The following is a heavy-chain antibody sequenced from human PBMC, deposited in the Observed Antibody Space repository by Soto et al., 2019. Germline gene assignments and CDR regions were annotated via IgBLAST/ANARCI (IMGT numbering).Heavy chain of an antibody. CDR2: INPNSGGT. CDR3: ARVPIREYSGYDLGDYYFDY. Sequence: ASVKVSCKASGYTFTGYYMHWVRQAPGQGLEWMGWINPNSGGTNYAQKFQGWVTMTRDTSISTAYMELSRLRSDDTAVYYCARVPIREYSGYDLGDYYFDYWGQGTLVTVSS. D-gene: IGHD5-12*01. J-gene: IGHJ4*02. V-gene: IGHV1-2*04. CDR1: GYTFTGYY.